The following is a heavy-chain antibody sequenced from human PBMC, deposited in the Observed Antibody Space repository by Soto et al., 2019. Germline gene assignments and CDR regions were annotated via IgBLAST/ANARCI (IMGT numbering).Heavy chain of an antibody. CDR1: GFTFSFYS. D-gene: IGHD3-16*01. CDR3: TRDLSLNQSGGFDL. J-gene: IGHJ4*02. Sequence: EVQLVESGGGLVTPGGSLRLSCAASGFTFSFYSMNWVRQAPGRGLQWVSSVSRNTNYIYYADSVKGRFTISRDDAKNSVYLQMHSLRAEDTAVYYCTRDLSLNQSGGFDLWGQGTLVTVSS. CDR2: VSRNTNYI. V-gene: IGHV3-21*01.